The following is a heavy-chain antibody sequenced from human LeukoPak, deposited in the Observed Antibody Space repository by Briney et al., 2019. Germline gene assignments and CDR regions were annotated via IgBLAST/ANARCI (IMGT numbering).Heavy chain of an antibody. D-gene: IGHD3-9*01. V-gene: IGHV1-2*02. CDR1: GYTFTGYY. CDR3: ARGENVLRYFD. CDR2: IIPNSGFT. Sequence: ASVKVSCKASGYTFTGYYMHWVRQAPGQGLEWMGWIIPNSGFTNYAQKFQGRVTMTRDTSISTAYMELSGLRSDDTAVYYCARGENVLRYFDWGQGTLVTVSS. J-gene: IGHJ4*02.